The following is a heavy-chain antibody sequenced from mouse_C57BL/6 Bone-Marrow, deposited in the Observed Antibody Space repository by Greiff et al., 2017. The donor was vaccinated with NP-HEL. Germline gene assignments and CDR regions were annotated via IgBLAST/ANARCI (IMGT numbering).Heavy chain of an antibody. V-gene: IGHV5-6*01. CDR2: ISSGGSYT. CDR1: GFTFSSYG. J-gene: IGHJ3*01. CDR3: ARHPYYDSGRFAY. Sequence: EVKLMESGGDLVKPGGSLKLSCAASGFTFSSYGMSWVRQTPDKRLEWVATISSGGSYTYYPDSVKGRFTISRDNAKNTLYLQMSSLKSEDTAMYYCARHPYYDSGRFAYWGQGTLVTVSA. D-gene: IGHD2-4*01.